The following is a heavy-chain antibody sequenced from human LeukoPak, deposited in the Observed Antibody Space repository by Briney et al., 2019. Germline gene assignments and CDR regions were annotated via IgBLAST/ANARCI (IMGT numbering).Heavy chain of an antibody. V-gene: IGHV1-2*02. J-gene: IGHJ2*01. D-gene: IGHD7-27*01. CDR3: VGGQTAEATGLHL. CDR2: ISPNSGDT. Sequence: ASVKVSCQASGYTFTGYLMHWVRQPPGQGLAWMGWISPNSGDTKYAQKFQGRVTMTRDTSLSTAYMEVSRLRSDDTAVYYCVGGQTAEATGLHLWGRGTRVT. CDR1: GYTFTGYL.